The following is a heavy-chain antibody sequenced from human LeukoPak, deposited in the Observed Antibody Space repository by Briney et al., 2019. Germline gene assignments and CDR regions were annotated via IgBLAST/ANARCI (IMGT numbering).Heavy chain of an antibody. CDR3: ARLPRAGELHRNWFDP. V-gene: IGHV1-2*02. Sequence: GASVKVSCKASGYTFTGYYMHWVRQAPGQGLEWMGWINPNSGGTNYAQKFQGRVTMTRDTSISTAYMELSRLRSDDTAVYYCARLPRAGELHRNWFDPWGQGTLVTVSS. CDR1: GYTFTGYY. J-gene: IGHJ5*02. D-gene: IGHD2-21*01. CDR2: INPNSGGT.